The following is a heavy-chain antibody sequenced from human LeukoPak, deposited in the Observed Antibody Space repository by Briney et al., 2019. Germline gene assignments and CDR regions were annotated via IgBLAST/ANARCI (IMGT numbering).Heavy chain of an antibody. CDR2: IGTAGDT. CDR1: GFTFSSYD. CDR3: ARGVRQWLDNNWFDP. V-gene: IGHV3-13*01. Sequence: GGSLRLSCAASGFTFSSYDMHWVRQATGKGLEWVSAIGTAGDTYYPGSVKGRFTISRENAKNSLYLQMTSLRAGDTAVYYCARGVRQWLDNNWFDPWGQGTLVTVSS. J-gene: IGHJ5*02. D-gene: IGHD6-19*01.